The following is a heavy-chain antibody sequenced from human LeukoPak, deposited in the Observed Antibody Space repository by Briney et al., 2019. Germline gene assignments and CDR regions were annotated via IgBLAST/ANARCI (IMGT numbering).Heavy chain of an antibody. CDR1: GYTFTSYY. V-gene: IGHV1-2*02. Sequence: ASVKVSCKASGYTFTSYYMHWVRQAPGQGLEWMGWINPNSGGTNYAQKFQGRVTMTRDTSISTAYMELSRLRSDDTAVYYCARVTVGATRPTPTFDYWGQGTLVTVSS. J-gene: IGHJ4*02. D-gene: IGHD1-26*01. CDR2: INPNSGGT. CDR3: ARVTVGATRPTPTFDY.